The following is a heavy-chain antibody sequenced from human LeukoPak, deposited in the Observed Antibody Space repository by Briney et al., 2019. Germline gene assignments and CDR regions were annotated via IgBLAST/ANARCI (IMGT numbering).Heavy chain of an antibody. CDR3: AKVKSYYDSRSYYFDY. J-gene: IGHJ4*02. Sequence: GGSLRLSCAASGFTFSSYAMSWVRQAPGKGLEWVSAISGSGGSTYYADSVKGRFTISRDNSKNTLYLQMNSLRAEDTAVYYCAKVKSYYDSRSYYFDYWGQGTLVTVSS. V-gene: IGHV3-23*01. CDR1: GFTFSSYA. D-gene: IGHD3-22*01. CDR2: ISGSGGST.